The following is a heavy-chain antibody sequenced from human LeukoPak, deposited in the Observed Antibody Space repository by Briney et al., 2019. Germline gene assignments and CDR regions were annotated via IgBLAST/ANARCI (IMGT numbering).Heavy chain of an antibody. D-gene: IGHD3-16*01. CDR2: IGTAGDT. V-gene: IGHV3-13*01. Sequence: GGSLRLSCAASGFTFSSYDMHWVRQATGKGLEWVSAIGTAGDTYYPGSVKGRFTFSRENAKNSLCLQMNSLRAGDTAVYYCARGTRLGVVDYWGQGTLVTVSS. CDR1: GFTFSSYD. J-gene: IGHJ4*02. CDR3: ARGTRLGVVDY.